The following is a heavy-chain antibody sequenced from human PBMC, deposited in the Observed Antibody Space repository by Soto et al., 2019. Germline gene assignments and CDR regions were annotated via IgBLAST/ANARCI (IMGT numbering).Heavy chain of an antibody. CDR3: TTDIVVVTAILGVLRNDAFDI. CDR2: IKSKTDGGTT. J-gene: IGHJ3*02. CDR1: GFTFSNAW. V-gene: IGHV3-15*07. D-gene: IGHD2-21*02. Sequence: GGSLRLSCAASGFTFSNAWMNWVRQAPGKGLEWVGRIKSKTDGGTTDYAAPVKGRFTISRDDSKNTLYLQMNSLKTEDTAVYYCTTDIVVVTAILGVLRNDAFDIWGQGTMVTVSS.